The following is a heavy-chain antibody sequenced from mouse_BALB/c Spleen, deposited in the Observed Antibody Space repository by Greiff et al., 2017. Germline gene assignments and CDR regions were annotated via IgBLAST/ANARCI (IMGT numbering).Heavy chain of an antibody. CDR3: TREASLLRLGLDY. CDR1: GFTFTDYE. V-gene: IGHV1-15*01. Sequence: QVQLQQSGAELVRPGASVKLSCKALGFTFTDYEMHWVQQTPVHGLEWIGAIHPGSGGTAYTQKIKGKATLTEDKSSNTDYLELSSLTSEDSAVYYCTREASLLRLGLDYWGQGTTLTVSS. J-gene: IGHJ2*01. D-gene: IGHD1-2*01. CDR2: IHPGSGGT.